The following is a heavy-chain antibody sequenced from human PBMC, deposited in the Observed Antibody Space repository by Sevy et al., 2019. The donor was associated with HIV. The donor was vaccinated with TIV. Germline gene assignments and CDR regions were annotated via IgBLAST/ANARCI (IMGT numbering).Heavy chain of an antibody. J-gene: IGHJ4*02. CDR3: VRARTYYDLDY. Sequence: SETLSLTCAVYGGSFSGYYWSWIRQPPGKGLEWIGEINHSGSTNYNPSLKSRVTISVDTSKNQFSLKLSSVTAADTAVYYCVRARTYYDLDYWGQGTLVTVSS. CDR1: GGSFSGYY. V-gene: IGHV4-34*01. D-gene: IGHD3-22*01. CDR2: INHSGST.